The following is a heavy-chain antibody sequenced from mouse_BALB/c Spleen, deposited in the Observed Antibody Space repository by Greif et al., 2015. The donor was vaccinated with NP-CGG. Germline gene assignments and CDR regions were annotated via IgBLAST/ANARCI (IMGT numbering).Heavy chain of an antibody. V-gene: IGHV5-6-2*01. CDR3: ARLDY. CDR1: GFTFSSYY. Sequence: EVKVVESGGGLVKLGGSLKLSCAASGFTFSSYYMSWVRQTPEKRLELVAAINSNGGSTYYPDTVKGRFTISRDNAKNTLYLQMSSLKSEDTALYYCARLDYWGQGTTLTVSS. J-gene: IGHJ2*01. CDR2: INSNGGST.